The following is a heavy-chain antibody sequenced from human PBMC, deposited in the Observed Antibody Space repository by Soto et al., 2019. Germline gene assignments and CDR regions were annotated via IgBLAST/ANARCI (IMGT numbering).Heavy chain of an antibody. V-gene: IGHV6-1*01. CDR2: TYYRSKWYN. Sequence: LSLRGTISGGRVSTNIAAWTWIRQSPSRCLEWLGRTYYRSKWYNDYAVSVKSRITINPDTSKNQFSLQLNSVAPEDTAVYYCARGSFSSGWYKSSYYGMDVWGQGTTVNVSS. CDR3: ARGSFSSGWYKSSYYGMDV. CDR1: GGRVSTNIAA. J-gene: IGHJ6*02. D-gene: IGHD6-19*01.